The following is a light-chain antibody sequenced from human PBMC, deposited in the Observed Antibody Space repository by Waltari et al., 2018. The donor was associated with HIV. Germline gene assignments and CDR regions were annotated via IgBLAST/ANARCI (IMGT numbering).Light chain of an antibody. CDR3: QQGSGWPPAFS. Sequence: EVTLTQSPATLSLSPGESATLSCRASQSISGAVAWYQQKPGQAPRLLIYDASRRYTGIPVRFRGSGSGTDLTLTISSLEPEDFAIYYCQQGSGWPPAFSFGGGTRVDIK. CDR2: DAS. J-gene: IGKJ4*01. CDR1: QSISGA. V-gene: IGKV3-11*01.